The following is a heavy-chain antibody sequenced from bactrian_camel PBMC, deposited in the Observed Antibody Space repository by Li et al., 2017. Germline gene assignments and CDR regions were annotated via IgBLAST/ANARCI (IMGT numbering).Heavy chain of an antibody. Sequence: VQLVESGGGLVQPGGSLRLSCAASGFIFSSTGMSWVRQAPGKGLEWVSAISSRGGDTYLADSVKGRFTISRDNAKNTLYLQLNSLKTEDAAMYYCAKDANYDGLSEYDYWGQGTQVTVS. CDR3: AKDANYDGLSEYDY. V-gene: IGHV3S40*01. J-gene: IGHJ4*01. CDR2: ISSRGGDT. D-gene: IGHD5*01. CDR1: GFIFSSTG.